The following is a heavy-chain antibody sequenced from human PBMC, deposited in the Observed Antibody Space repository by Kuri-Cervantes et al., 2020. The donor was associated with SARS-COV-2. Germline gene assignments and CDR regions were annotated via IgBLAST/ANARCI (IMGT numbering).Heavy chain of an antibody. Sequence: SQTLSLTCAVYGGSFSGYYWSWIRQPPGKGLEWIGEINHSGSTNYNPSLKSRVTISVDTSKNQFSLKLSSVTAADTAVYYCAGEYPYGSIAARRGVNWFDPWGQGTLVTVSS. V-gene: IGHV4-34*01. CDR3: AGEYPYGSIAARRGVNWFDP. CDR2: INHSGST. CDR1: GGSFSGYY. D-gene: IGHD6-6*01. J-gene: IGHJ5*02.